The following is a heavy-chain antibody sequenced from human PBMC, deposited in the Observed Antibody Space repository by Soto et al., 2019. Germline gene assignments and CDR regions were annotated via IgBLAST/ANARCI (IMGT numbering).Heavy chain of an antibody. CDR1: GYSFTSYW. CDR3: ARAREKWELHDAFDI. D-gene: IGHD1-26*01. Sequence: VESLKISCKGSGYSFTSYWIGWVRQMPGKGLEWMGIIYPGDSDTRYSPSFQGQVTISADKSISTAYLQWSSLKASDTAMYYCARAREKWELHDAFDIWGQGTMVTVSS. J-gene: IGHJ3*02. CDR2: IYPGDSDT. V-gene: IGHV5-51*01.